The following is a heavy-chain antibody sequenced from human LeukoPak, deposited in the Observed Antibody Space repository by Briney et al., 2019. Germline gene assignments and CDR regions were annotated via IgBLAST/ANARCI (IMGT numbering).Heavy chain of an antibody. CDR1: GYTFTSYG. D-gene: IGHD3-22*01. CDR2: ISAYNGNT. J-gene: IGHJ4*02. Sequence: GASVKVSCKASGYTFTSYGISWVRQAPGQGLEWMGWISAYNGNTNYAQKLQGRVTMTTDTSTSTAYMELRSLRSDDTAVYYCARAPWTPYDSSGHYYWGQGTLVTVSS. V-gene: IGHV1-18*01. CDR3: ARAPWTPYDSSGHYY.